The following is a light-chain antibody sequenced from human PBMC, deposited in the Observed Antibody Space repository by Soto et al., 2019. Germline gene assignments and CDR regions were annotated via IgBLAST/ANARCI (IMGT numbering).Light chain of an antibody. CDR1: QSVIYY. CDR2: DAS. J-gene: IGKJ4*01. Sequence: EIVLTQYPATLSFSPGERATISCRASQSVIYYLAWYQHKSGPAPRLLIYDASNRSTGIPARLSGSGSGTDFTLTISSLGPEDFAVDFFQQRSNWLTFVGGTKVEIK. V-gene: IGKV3-11*01. CDR3: QQRSNWLT.